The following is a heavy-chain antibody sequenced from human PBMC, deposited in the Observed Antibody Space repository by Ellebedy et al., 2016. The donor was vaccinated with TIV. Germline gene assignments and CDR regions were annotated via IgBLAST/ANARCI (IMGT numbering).Heavy chain of an antibody. CDR1: GGSISSSSYY. CDR2: IYHSGST. D-gene: IGHD3-9*01. J-gene: IGHJ4*02. CDR3: AREGFFGDILKEETN. Sequence: SETLSLXCTVSGGSISSSSYYWGWIRQPPGKGLEWIGSIYHSGSTNYNPSLKSRVTISVDKSKNQFSLKLSSVTAADTAVYYCAREGFFGDILKEETNWGQGTLVTVSS. V-gene: IGHV4-39*07.